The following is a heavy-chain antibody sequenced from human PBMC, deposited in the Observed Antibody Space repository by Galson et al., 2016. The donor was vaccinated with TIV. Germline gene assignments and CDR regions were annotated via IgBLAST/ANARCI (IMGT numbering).Heavy chain of an antibody. D-gene: IGHD5-18*01. V-gene: IGHV3-23*01. CDR3: AKDRQWIPSTLDH. Sequence: SLRLSCAASGFTFGSYAMNWVRQAPGKGLEWVSSIGGSGGSPYYADSVKGRFTISRDSSKNTVFLQMNSLRAEDTAIYYCAKDRQWIPSTLDHWGQGTLVTVPS. CDR1: GFTFGSYA. J-gene: IGHJ4*02. CDR2: IGGSGGSP.